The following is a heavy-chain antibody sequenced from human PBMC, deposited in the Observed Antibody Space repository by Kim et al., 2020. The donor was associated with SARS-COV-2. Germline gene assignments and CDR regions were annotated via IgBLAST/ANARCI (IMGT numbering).Heavy chain of an antibody. J-gene: IGHJ6*02. D-gene: IGHD3-16*01. V-gene: IGHV4-39*01. CDR1: GGSISSSNYY. CDR3: ARHPWGYYYYGMDV. CDR2: IYYSGST. Sequence: SETLSLTCTVSGGSISSSNYYWGWIRQPPGKGLEWIGSIYYSGSTYYNPSLKSRVTISVDTSKNQFSLKLSSVTAADTAVYYCARHPWGYYYYGMDVWGQGTTVTVSS.